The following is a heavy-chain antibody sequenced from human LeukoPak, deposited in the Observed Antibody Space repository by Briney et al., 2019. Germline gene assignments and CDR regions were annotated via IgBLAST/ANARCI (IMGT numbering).Heavy chain of an antibody. Sequence: KPSETLSLTCTVSGGSISSYYWSWIRQPPGKGLEWIGYIYYSGSTNYNPSLKSRVTISVDTSENQFSLKLSSVTAADTAVYYCARVKNSGYDQYYFDYWGQGTLVTVSS. CDR2: IYYSGST. D-gene: IGHD5-12*01. CDR3: ARVKNSGYDQYYFDY. V-gene: IGHV4-59*01. J-gene: IGHJ4*02. CDR1: GGSISSYY.